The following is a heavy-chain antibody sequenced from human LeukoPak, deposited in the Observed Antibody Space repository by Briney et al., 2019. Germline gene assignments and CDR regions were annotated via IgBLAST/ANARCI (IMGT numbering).Heavy chain of an antibody. V-gene: IGHV3-30-3*01. CDR3: ARDQAPCSRGVVNALDI. CDR2: ISYDGFNK. CDR1: GFTFNAYS. D-gene: IGHD2-2*01. J-gene: IGHJ3*02. Sequence: GRSLRLSCAASGFTFNAYSIHWVRQAPGKGLEWMSLISYDGFNKYYADSVKGRFTISRDNSKNTLYLQMNSLRVDDTAVYYCARDQAPCSRGVVNALDIWGQGAMVTVSS.